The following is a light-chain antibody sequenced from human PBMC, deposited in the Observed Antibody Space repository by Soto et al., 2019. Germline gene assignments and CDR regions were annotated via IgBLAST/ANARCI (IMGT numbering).Light chain of an antibody. V-gene: IGLV1-51*02. Sequence: QSVLTQPPSVSAAPGQKVTISCSGSSSNIENNYVSWYQQLPGTAPKLLIYEDTTRPSGIPDRFSGSKSGTSATLGITGLQTGDEADYYCATWNSTLSARVFGTGTKVTV. CDR2: EDT. J-gene: IGLJ1*01. CDR1: SSNIENNY. CDR3: ATWNSTLSARV.